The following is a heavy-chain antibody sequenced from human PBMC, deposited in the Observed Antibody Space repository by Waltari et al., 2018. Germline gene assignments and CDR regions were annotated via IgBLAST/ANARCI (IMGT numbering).Heavy chain of an antibody. Sequence: ELQLLESGGGLVQRGGSLRLSCAVSGFIFSRFAMSWVRHTPGKGREWVAGTSARSGSTYYADSVQGRVTISRDNSKKRVFLQMNSLRAEDTATYYCTKMRRNLPRDIIDNWGQGTQVIIAS. J-gene: IGHJ4*02. V-gene: IGHV3-23*01. CDR3: TKMRRNLPRDIIDN. CDR1: GFIFSRFA. CDR2: TSARSGST.